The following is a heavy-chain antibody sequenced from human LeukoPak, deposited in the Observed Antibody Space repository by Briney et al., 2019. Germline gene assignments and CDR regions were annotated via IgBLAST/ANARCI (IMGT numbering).Heavy chain of an antibody. CDR2: INQDGSVK. D-gene: IGHD6-6*01. Sequence: GRSLRLSRAPSRFTFRNYWMSWVRQAPGEGGEGVANINQDGSVKYYVDSITCRFTISRDNAKKSVFLQMTSLRADDTAVYYCARIGYSSSSLDYWGQGTLVTVSS. V-gene: IGHV3-7*01. CDR1: RFTFRNYW. CDR3: ARIGYSSSSLDY. J-gene: IGHJ4*02.